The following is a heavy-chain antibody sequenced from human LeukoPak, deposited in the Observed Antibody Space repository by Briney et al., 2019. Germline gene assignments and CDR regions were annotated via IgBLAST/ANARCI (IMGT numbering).Heavy chain of an antibody. D-gene: IGHD6-25*01. V-gene: IGHV4-38-2*02. CDR1: GYSISSAYY. Sequence: SETLSLTCSVSGYSISSAYYWGWIRQPPGKGLEWIGTMYHSGSTNYNPSLKSRVTISVDTSKNQFSLKLSSVTAADTAVYYCARGVGRLPNQDAFDIWGQGTMVTVSS. CDR3: ARGVGRLPNQDAFDI. CDR2: MYHSGST. J-gene: IGHJ3*02.